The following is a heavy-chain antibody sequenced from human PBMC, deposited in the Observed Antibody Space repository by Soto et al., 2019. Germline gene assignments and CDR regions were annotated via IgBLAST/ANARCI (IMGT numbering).Heavy chain of an antibody. V-gene: IGHV3-64*01. CDR3: ARGGALTVNERYFDY. Sequence: GGSLRLSCAASGFTFSSYAMHWVRQAPGKGLEYVSAISSNGGSTYYANSVKGRFTISRDNSKNTLYLQMGSLRAEDMAVYYCARGGALTVNERYFDYWGQGTLVTVSS. D-gene: IGHD4-4*01. CDR2: ISSNGGST. J-gene: IGHJ4*02. CDR1: GFTFSSYA.